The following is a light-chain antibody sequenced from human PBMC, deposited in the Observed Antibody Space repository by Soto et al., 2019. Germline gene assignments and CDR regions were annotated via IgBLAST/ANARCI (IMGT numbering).Light chain of an antibody. CDR3: QQRSTYPLT. CDR1: QSVSTW. CDR2: EAS. J-gene: IGKJ5*01. V-gene: IGKV3-11*01. Sequence: DILLTQSPSTLSSSLGDRATLSFRASQSVSTWLAWYQQKPGKGPRLLIYEASRRASGIPARFSGSGSGTEFTLTISSLEPADFAAYYCQQRSTYPLTFGQGTRVEI.